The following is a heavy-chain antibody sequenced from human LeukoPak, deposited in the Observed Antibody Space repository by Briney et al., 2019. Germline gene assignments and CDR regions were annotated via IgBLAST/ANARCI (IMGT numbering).Heavy chain of an antibody. CDR2: IYWNDDK. CDR3: AHIRADYVWGSYRSTLYYYYYYMDV. J-gene: IGHJ6*03. V-gene: IGHV2-5*01. CDR1: GFSLSTSGVG. D-gene: IGHD3-16*02. Sequence: SGPTLVKPTQTLTLTCTFSGFSLSTSGVGVGWIRQPPGKALEWLALIYWNDDKRYSPSLKSRLTITKDTSKNQVVLTMTNMDPVDTATYYCAHIRADYVWGSYRSTLYYYYYYMDVWGKGTTVTVSS.